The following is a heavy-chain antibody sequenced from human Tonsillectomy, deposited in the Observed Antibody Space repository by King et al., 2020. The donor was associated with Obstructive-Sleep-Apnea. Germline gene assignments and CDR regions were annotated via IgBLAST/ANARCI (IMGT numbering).Heavy chain of an antibody. Sequence: QLQESGPGLVKPSETLSLTCTVSGGSITDYYLSWIRQPPGKGLEWIGYMYYSGNTNFNPSLKSRVTISADTSKIQFPLRLSSLTAADTAVYYCARHRGVEDYGGYGDYFDYWGQGTLVTVSS. J-gene: IGHJ4*02. CDR3: ARHRGVEDYGGYGDYFDY. V-gene: IGHV4-59*08. CDR2: MYYSGNT. CDR1: GGSITDYY. D-gene: IGHD5-12*01.